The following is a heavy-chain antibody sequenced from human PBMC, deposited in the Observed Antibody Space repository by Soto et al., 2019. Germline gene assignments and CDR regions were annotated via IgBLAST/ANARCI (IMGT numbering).Heavy chain of an antibody. CDR3: AREGGRLAVGGTLDR. D-gene: IGHD6-19*01. Sequence: QVQLVESGGGVVQPGRSLRLSCAASGFTFSRSAMHWVRQAPGKGLEWVTFISYDGSNKYYADSVKGRFTISRDNSKNTLHLQMNSLRAEDTAVYYCAREGGRLAVGGTLDRWGQGTLVTVSS. J-gene: IGHJ5*02. CDR1: GFTFSRSA. CDR2: ISYDGSNK. V-gene: IGHV3-30-3*01.